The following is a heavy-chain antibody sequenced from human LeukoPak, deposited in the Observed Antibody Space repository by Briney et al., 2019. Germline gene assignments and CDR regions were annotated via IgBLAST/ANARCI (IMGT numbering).Heavy chain of an antibody. CDR1: GFTFDAYA. Sequence: GGSLRLSCAASGFTFDAYAMHWVRQAPGKGLEWVSGISWNSGSIGYADSVKGRFSISRDNAKNSLYLQMNGLRAEDTALYYCTKGSDSSAYSAFDCWGQGTLVTVSS. J-gene: IGHJ4*02. CDR3: TKGSDSSAYSAFDC. D-gene: IGHD3-22*01. V-gene: IGHV3-9*01. CDR2: ISWNSGSI.